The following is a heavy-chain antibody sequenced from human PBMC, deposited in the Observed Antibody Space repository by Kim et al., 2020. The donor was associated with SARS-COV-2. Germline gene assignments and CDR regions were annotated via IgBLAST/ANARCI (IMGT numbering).Heavy chain of an antibody. CDR2: INPNSGGT. J-gene: IGHJ5*02. Sequence: ASVKVSCKASGYTFTGYYMHWVRQAPGQGLEWMGWINPNSGGTNYAQKFQGRVTMTRDTSISTAYMELSRLRSDDTAVYYCARDQYYDILTGYWGQSVPHGRWDWFDPWGQGTLVTVSS. V-gene: IGHV1-2*02. D-gene: IGHD3-9*01. CDR3: ARDQYYDILTGYWGQSVPHGRWDWFDP. CDR1: GYTFTGYY.